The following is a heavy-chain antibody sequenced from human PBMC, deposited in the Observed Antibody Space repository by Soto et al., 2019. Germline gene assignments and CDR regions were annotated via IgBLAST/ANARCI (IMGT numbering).Heavy chain of an antibody. V-gene: IGHV4-61*01. CDR1: GGYGSSGSYC. CDR3: AREAIVVVPAASYYYYYGMDV. CDR2: IYYSGST. D-gene: IGHD2-2*01. J-gene: IGHJ6*02. Sequence: SVTLSLTCTVAGGYGSSGSYCWSWNRQPPGKGLEWIGYIYYSGSTNYNPSLKSRVTISVDTSKNQFSLKLSSVTAADTAVYYCAREAIVVVPAASYYYYYGMDVWGQGTTVTVSS.